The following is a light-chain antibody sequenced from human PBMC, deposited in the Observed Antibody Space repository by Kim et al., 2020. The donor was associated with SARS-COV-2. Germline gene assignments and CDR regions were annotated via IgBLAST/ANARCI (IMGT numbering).Light chain of an antibody. J-gene: IGKJ1*01. CDR2: AAS. V-gene: IGKV1-27*01. CDR1: RGIRNY. Sequence: DIQMTQSPSSLSASVGDRVTITCRASRGIRNYLAWYQQKPGKVPKLLIYAASTLHSGVPSRFSGSGSGTDFTLTISSLQPEDVATYYCQKYNTAPWTFGQGTKVDIK. CDR3: QKYNTAPWT.